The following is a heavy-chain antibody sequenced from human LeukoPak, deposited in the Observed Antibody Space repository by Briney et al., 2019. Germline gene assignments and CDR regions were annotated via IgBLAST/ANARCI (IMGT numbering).Heavy chain of an antibody. CDR2: IIPIFDTA. V-gene: IGHV1-69*13. J-gene: IGHJ4*02. D-gene: IGHD3-9*01. Sequence: EASVKVSCKASGGTFSNYAISWVRQAPGQGLEWMGGIIPIFDTADYAQKFQGSLTITADESTSTAYMELSSLRAEDTAVYYCARDLLGSHTSYSSGAWDYWGQGTLVTVSS. CDR1: GGTFSNYA. CDR3: ARDLLGSHTSYSSGAWDY.